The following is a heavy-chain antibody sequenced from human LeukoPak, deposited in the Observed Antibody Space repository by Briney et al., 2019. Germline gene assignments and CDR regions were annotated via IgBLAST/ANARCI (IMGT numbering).Heavy chain of an antibody. Sequence: SETLSLTCTVSGGSISSYYWSWIRQPPGKGLEWIGYIYYSGSTNYNPSLKSRVTISVDTSKNQFSLKLSSVTAADTAVYYCAREGFGDVSINCWGQGTLVTVSS. V-gene: IGHV4-59*01. J-gene: IGHJ4*02. CDR1: GGSISSYY. D-gene: IGHD3-10*01. CDR2: IYYSGST. CDR3: AREGFGDVSINC.